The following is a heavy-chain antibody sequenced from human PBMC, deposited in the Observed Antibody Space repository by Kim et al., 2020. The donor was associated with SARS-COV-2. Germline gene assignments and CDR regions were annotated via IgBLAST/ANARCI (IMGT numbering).Heavy chain of an antibody. V-gene: IGHV7-4-1*02. D-gene: IGHD4-17*01. CDR3: ARDAGYGDYAFDI. Sequence: YAQGFTGRFVFSLDTSVSTAYLQISSLKAEDTAVYYCARDAGYGDYAFDIWGQGTMVTVSS. J-gene: IGHJ3*02.